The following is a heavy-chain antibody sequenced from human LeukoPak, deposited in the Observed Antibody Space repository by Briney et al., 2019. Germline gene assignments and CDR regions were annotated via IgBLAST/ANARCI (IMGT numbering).Heavy chain of an antibody. J-gene: IGHJ5*02. Sequence: ASVKVSCKASGYTFTGYYMHWVRQAPGQGLEWMGWINPNSGGTIYAQKFQGSITMTRDTSISTAYMELSRLRSDDTAVYYCARGRRFDPWGQGTLVTVSS. CDR2: INPNSGGT. CDR1: GYTFTGYY. V-gene: IGHV1-2*02. CDR3: ARGRRFDP.